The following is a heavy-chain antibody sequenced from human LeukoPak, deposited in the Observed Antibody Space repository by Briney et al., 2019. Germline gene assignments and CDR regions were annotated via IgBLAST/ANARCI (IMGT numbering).Heavy chain of an antibody. V-gene: IGHV3-23*01. CDR1: GFTFSSYA. CDR3: AKDEVVVPAANFDY. J-gene: IGHJ4*02. CDR2: ISGSGGST. Sequence: GGSLRLSCAASGFTFSSYAMSWVRQAPGKGLEWVSAISGSGGSTYYADSVKGRFTISRDNSKNTLYLQMNNLRAEDTAVYYCAKDEVVVPAANFDYWGQGTLVTVSS. D-gene: IGHD2-2*01.